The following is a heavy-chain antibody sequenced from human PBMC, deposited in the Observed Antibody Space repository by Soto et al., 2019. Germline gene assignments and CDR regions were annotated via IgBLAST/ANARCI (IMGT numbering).Heavy chain of an antibody. J-gene: IGHJ4*02. CDR3: AREGNWNGFDY. Sequence: SETLSLTCTVSGGSISSGGYYWSWIRQHPGKGLEWIGYIYYSGSTYYNPSLKSRVTISVDTSKYQFSLKLSSVTAADTAVYYCAREGNWNGFDYWGQGTLVTVSS. CDR1: GGSISSGGYY. V-gene: IGHV4-31*03. CDR2: IYYSGST. D-gene: IGHD1-20*01.